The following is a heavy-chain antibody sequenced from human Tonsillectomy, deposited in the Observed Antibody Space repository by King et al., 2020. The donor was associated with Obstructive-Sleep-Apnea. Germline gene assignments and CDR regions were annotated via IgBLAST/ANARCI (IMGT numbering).Heavy chain of an antibody. CDR1: GGSISSGGYY. V-gene: IGHV4-31*03. CDR3: AREVDSVVVPAAMPGHNWFDP. Sequence: VQLQESGPGLVKPSQTLSLTCTVSGGSISSGGYYWSWIRQHPGKGLEWIGYIYYSGSTYYNPSLKSRVTISVYTSKNQFSLKLSSVTAADTAVYYCAREVDSVVVPAAMPGHNWFDPWGQGTLVTVSS. D-gene: IGHD2-2*01. J-gene: IGHJ5*02. CDR2: IYYSGST.